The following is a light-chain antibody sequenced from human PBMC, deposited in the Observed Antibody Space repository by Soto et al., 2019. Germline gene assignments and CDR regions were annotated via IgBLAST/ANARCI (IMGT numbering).Light chain of an antibody. V-gene: IGKV3-11*01. CDR2: DAS. Sequence: EIVLTQSPATLSLSPGERATLSCRASLSVSSSLGWYLQIPGQAPRLLIYDASNRATDIPARFSGSGSGTHFPLSIRSLEPEHFAVYYCQQRSILPRTFGQRTKLDIK. J-gene: IGKJ2*01. CDR3: QQRSILPRT. CDR1: LSVSSS.